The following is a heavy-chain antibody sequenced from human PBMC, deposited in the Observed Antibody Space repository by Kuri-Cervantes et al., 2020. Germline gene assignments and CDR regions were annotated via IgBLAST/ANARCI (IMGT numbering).Heavy chain of an antibody. CDR1: GFTFSSYE. J-gene: IGHJ6*03. CDR3: ARDLGDGYCSGGSCSYYYYYMDV. Sequence: GESLKISCAASGFTFSSYEMNWVRQAPGKGLEWVSYISSSGSTIYYADSVKGRFTISRDNAKNSLYLQMNSMRAEDTAVYYCARDLGDGYCSGGSCSYYYYYMDVWGKGTTVTVSS. CDR2: ISSSGSTI. V-gene: IGHV3-48*03. D-gene: IGHD2-15*01.